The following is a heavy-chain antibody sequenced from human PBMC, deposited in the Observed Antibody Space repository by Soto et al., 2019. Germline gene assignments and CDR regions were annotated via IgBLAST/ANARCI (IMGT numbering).Heavy chain of an antibody. D-gene: IGHD6-19*01. CDR2: IYHSGST. CDR3: ARLIAVAGTRGVDF. Sequence: QVQLQESGPGLMKPSGTLSLTCAVSGGSISTNWWSWVRQPPGKGLEWIGGIYHSGSTNYNPSLKNRVTISVDKSQNHLALNLNSVTAADAAVYYCARLIAVAGTRGVDFGSQGTLVTVSS. V-gene: IGHV4-4*02. CDR1: GGSISTNW. J-gene: IGHJ4*02.